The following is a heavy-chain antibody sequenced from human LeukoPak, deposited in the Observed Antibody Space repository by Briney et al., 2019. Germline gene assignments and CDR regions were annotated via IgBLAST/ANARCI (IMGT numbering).Heavy chain of an antibody. D-gene: IGHD3-10*01. CDR3: ARPRLLFGSGPILV. J-gene: IGHJ4*02. Sequence: SETLSLTCAVYGGSFSGYYWSWIRQPPGKGLEWIGEINHSGSTNYNPSLKSRVNISIDTSKNQFSLRLTSVTAADTAVYFCARPRLLFGSGPILVWGQGTLVTVSS. CDR1: GGSFSGYY. V-gene: IGHV4-34*01. CDR2: INHSGST.